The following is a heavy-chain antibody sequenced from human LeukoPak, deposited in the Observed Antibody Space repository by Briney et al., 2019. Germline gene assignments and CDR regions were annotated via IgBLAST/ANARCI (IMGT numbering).Heavy chain of an antibody. D-gene: IGHD6-19*01. J-gene: IGHJ4*02. CDR2: ISSSGSTI. CDR1: GFTFSSYE. CDR3: AKVVSYSSGWYDY. V-gene: IGHV3-48*03. Sequence: GGSLRLSCAAAGFTFSSYEMNWVRQAPGKGLEWVSYISSSGSTIYYADSVKGRFTISRDNAKNSLYLQMNSLRAEDTALYYCAKVVSYSSGWYDYWGQGTLVTVSS.